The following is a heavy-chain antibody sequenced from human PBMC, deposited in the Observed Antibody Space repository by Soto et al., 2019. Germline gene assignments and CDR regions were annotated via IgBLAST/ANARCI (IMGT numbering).Heavy chain of an antibody. CDR1: GDTLTELS. CDR2: FDPEDGET. D-gene: IGHD3-3*01. V-gene: IGHV1-24*01. Sequence: GASVKVSCKVSGDTLTELSMHWVRQAPGKGLEWMGGFDPEDGETIYAQKFQGRVTMTEDTSTDTAYMELSSLRSEDTAVYYCATGPREQHYDFWSGYYRNGYYYYYYGMDVWGQGTTVTVSS. CDR3: ATGPREQHYDFWSGYYRNGYYYYYYGMDV. J-gene: IGHJ6*02.